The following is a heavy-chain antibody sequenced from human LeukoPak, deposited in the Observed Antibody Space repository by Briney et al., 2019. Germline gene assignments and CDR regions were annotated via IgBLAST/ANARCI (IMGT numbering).Heavy chain of an antibody. CDR2: ISGSGGST. V-gene: IGHV3-23*01. CDR1: GFTFSSYA. J-gene: IGHJ4*02. CDR3: ARGGSVFGVVILYYFDY. D-gene: IGHD3-3*01. Sequence: QPGGSLRLSCAASGFTFSSYAMSWVRQAPGKGLEWVSAISGSGGSTYYADSVKGRFTISRDNAKNSLYLQMNSLRDEDTAVYYCARGGSVFGVVILYYFDYWGQGTLVTVSS.